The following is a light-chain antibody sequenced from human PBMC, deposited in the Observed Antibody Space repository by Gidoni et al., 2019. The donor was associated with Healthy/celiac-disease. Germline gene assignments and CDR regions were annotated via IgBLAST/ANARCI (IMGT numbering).Light chain of an antibody. CDR1: QSISSW. J-gene: IGKJ2*01. CDR2: KAS. Sequence: DIQMTQSPSTLSASVGDRVTITCRASQSISSWLAWYQQKPGKAPKLLIYKASSLESGVHSMFSGSGSGTEFTLTISSLQPDDFATYYCQQYNSYSYTFGQGTKLEIK. V-gene: IGKV1-5*03. CDR3: QQYNSYSYT.